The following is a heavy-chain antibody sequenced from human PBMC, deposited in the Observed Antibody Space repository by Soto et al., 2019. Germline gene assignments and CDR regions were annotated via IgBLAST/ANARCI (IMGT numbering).Heavy chain of an antibody. J-gene: IGHJ6*02. CDR3: ARDRQYYHFWSGNQNKGPSGMDV. CDR2: INHSGNT. CDR1: GGSFSGYF. D-gene: IGHD3-3*02. Sequence: QVQLQQWGAGLLKPSETLSLTCAVYGGSFSGYFWTWIRQAPGKGLEWIGDINHSGNTNYNSALKSRVTLSVATSTNQFSLILSSVTAADTAVYYCARDRQYYHFWSGNQNKGPSGMDVWGQGTTVTVSS. V-gene: IGHV4-34*02.